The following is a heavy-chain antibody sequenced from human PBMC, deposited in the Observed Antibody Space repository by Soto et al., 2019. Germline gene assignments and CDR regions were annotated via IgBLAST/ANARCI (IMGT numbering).Heavy chain of an antibody. CDR2: IYYSGST. J-gene: IGHJ5*02. V-gene: IGHV4-61*01. D-gene: IGHD2-2*02. Sequence: SETLSLPCTVSGGSISSCSYYWGWNRQPPGKGLEWIGYIYYSGSTNYNPSLKSRVTISVDTSKNQFSLKLSSVTAADTAVYYCARGYCSSTSCYIWDNWFDPWGQGTLVTVSS. CDR1: GGSISSCSYY. CDR3: ARGYCSSTSCYIWDNWFDP.